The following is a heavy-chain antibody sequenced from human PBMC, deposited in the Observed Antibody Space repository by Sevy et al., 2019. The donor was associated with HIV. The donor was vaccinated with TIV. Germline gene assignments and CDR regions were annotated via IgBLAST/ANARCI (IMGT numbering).Heavy chain of an antibody. CDR1: GFTFSSYS. CDR2: ISSSSSYI. V-gene: IGHV3-21*01. D-gene: IGHD1-26*01. J-gene: IGHJ4*02. CDR3: AREGGSYYQTFDY. Sequence: GGSLRLSCAASGFTFSSYSMNWVRQAPGKGLEWVSSISSSSSYIYYADSVKGRFTISRDNAKNSLYLQMNSLRAEDTALYYCAREGGSYYQTFDYWGQGTLVTVSS.